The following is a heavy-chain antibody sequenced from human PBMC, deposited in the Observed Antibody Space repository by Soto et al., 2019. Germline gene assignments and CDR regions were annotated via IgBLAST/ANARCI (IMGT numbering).Heavy chain of an antibody. CDR2: IDSSGNT. CDR1: GGSISTYF. V-gene: IGHV4-4*07. D-gene: IGHD3-3*01. CDR3: ARGGHDFWSGPFDF. J-gene: IGHJ4*02. Sequence: SETLSLTCTVSGGSISTYFCNWIRQPAGKAMEWIGRIDSSGNTNYSPSLKSRVTMSVDTSKNQFSLKLNSVTAADTAVYYCARGGHDFWSGPFDFWGQGTLVTDSS.